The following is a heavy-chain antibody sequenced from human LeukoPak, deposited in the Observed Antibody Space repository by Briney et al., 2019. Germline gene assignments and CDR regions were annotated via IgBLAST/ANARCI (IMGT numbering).Heavy chain of an antibody. D-gene: IGHD3-22*01. CDR3: ARDYYSGSRDLDY. Sequence: PGGSLRLSCAASGFTFSSYWMHWVRQAPGKGLVWVSRINTDGSSTSYADSVKGRFTISRDNAKNTLYLQMNSLRAEDTAVYYCARDYYSGSRDLDYWGQGTLVTVSS. V-gene: IGHV3-74*01. CDR1: GFTFSSYW. J-gene: IGHJ4*02. CDR2: INTDGSST.